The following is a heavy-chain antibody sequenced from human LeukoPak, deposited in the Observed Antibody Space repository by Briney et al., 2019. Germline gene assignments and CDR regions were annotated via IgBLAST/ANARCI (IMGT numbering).Heavy chain of an antibody. Sequence: SETLSLTCTVSGGSIRSSSYYWGWIRQPPGTGLEWIGSIYYSGSIWYHPSLKSRVTISVDTSKNQFSLKLTSVTAADTAVYYCARPPRHDFDDSRVHDAFDIWGQGTMVTVSS. D-gene: IGHD2-15*01. CDR1: GGSIRSSSYY. J-gene: IGHJ3*02. V-gene: IGHV4-39*01. CDR2: IYYSGSI. CDR3: ARPPRHDFDDSRVHDAFDI.